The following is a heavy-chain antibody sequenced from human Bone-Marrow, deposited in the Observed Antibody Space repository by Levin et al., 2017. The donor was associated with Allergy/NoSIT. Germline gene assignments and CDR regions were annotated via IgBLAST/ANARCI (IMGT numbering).Heavy chain of an antibody. CDR2: ISAYNGNT. Sequence: GASVKVSCKASGYTFTSYGISWVRQAPGQGLEWMGWISAYNGNTNYAQKLQGRVTMTTDTSTSTAYMELRSLRSDDTAVYYCARYIVLMVYAIPDLRSGMDVWGQGTTVTVSS. V-gene: IGHV1-18*01. D-gene: IGHD2-8*01. CDR1: GYTFTSYG. CDR3: ARYIVLMVYAIPDLRSGMDV. J-gene: IGHJ6*02.